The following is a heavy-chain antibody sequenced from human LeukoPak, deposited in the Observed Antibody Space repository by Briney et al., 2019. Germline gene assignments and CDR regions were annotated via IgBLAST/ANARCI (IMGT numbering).Heavy chain of an antibody. CDR3: AKDRGITMVRGVNYDY. V-gene: IGHV3-23*01. J-gene: IGHJ4*02. CDR2: ISGSGGST. Sequence: GGSLRLSCAASGFTFSSYAMSWVRQAPGKGLEWVSAISGSGGSTYYADSVKGRFTASRDNSKNTLYLQMNSLRAEDTAVYYCAKDRGITMVRGVNYDYWGQGTLVTVSS. D-gene: IGHD3-10*01. CDR1: GFTFSSYA.